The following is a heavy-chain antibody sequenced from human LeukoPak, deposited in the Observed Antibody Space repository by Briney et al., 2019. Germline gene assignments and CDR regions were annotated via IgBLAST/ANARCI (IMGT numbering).Heavy chain of an antibody. Sequence: SQTLSLTCTVSGGSLSSGSYYWSWIRQPAGKGLEWIGRIYTSGSTNYNPSLKSRVTISVDPSKNQFSLKLGSVTAADTAVYYCAREPDYGGKFPYWGQGTLVTVSS. CDR2: IYTSGST. CDR3: AREPDYGGKFPY. V-gene: IGHV4-61*02. J-gene: IGHJ4*02. D-gene: IGHD4-23*01. CDR1: GGSLSSGSYY.